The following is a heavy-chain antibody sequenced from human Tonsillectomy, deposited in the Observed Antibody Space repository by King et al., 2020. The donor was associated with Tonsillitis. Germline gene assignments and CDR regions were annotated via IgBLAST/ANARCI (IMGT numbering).Heavy chain of an antibody. D-gene: IGHD3-10*01. Sequence: VQLVESGGGLVQPGGSLRLSCAASGFIVSSSYMSWVRQAPGKGLEWVSIIYSGGSTYYADSVKGRFTISSHNSKNTLYLQMNSLRVEDTAVYYCAKFELITMARGAPPGVYYYCGMDVWGQGTTVTVSS. J-gene: IGHJ6*02. CDR1: GFIVSSSY. CDR3: AKFELITMARGAPPGVYYYCGMDV. V-gene: IGHV3-53*04. CDR2: IYSGGST.